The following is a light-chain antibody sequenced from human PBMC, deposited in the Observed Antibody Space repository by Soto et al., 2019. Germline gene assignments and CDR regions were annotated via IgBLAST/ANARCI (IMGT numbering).Light chain of an antibody. Sequence: DIQMTQSPSFVSASVGDRVSVTCRASQDISSSLAWYQHKPGQAPKLLIYAASTLQSGVSSRFKRSGSWTNFTPPLSYLPPEDFATYYCQQASSFPPLTFGGGTKVEIK. CDR1: QDISSS. V-gene: IGKV1-12*01. J-gene: IGKJ4*01. CDR2: AAS. CDR3: QQASSFPPLT.